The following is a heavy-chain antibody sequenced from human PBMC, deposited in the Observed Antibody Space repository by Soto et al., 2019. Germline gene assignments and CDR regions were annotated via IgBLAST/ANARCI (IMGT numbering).Heavy chain of an antibody. D-gene: IGHD3-16*01. CDR2: IYSGGST. CDR1: GFTVSSKY. V-gene: IGHV3-53*01. CDR3: ARFYYDCICGPYPYHYCCMHV. Sequence: GRSLRLSCAASGFTVSSKYMSWVRLAPGKGLEWVSVIYSGGSTYYADSVKGRFTISRDNFKYTLYLQMNSLRAEDTAVYYFARFYYDCICGPYPYHYCCMHVWGQGITVSVSS. J-gene: IGHJ6*02.